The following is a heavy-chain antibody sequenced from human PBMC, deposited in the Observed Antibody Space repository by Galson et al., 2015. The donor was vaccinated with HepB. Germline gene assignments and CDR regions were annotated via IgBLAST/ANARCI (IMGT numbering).Heavy chain of an antibody. CDR1: GFTFSSYS. Sequence: SLRLSCAASGFTFSSYSMNWVRQAPGKGLEWVSSISRDSTYIHYTDSVKGRFTIPRDSAQNSVYLQMNSLRADDTAVYYCTRGYSTATGSDGYYYYGMDVWGQGTTVSVSS. J-gene: IGHJ6*02. V-gene: IGHV3-21*01. CDR3: TRGYSTATGSDGYYYYGMDV. D-gene: IGHD2-2*01. CDR2: ISRDSTYI.